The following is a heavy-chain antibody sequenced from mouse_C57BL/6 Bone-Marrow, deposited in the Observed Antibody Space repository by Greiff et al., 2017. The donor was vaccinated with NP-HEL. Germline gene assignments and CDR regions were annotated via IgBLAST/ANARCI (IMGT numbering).Heavy chain of an antibody. J-gene: IGHJ3*01. CDR3: ARSPLDSSGPWFAY. CDR2: ISSGSSTI. V-gene: IGHV5-17*01. CDR1: GFTFSDYG. Sequence: EVKVVESGGGLVKPGGSLKLSCAASGFTFSDYGMHWVRQAPEKGLEWVAYISSGSSTIYYADTVKGRFTISRDNAKNTLFLQMTSLRSEDTAMYYCARSPLDSSGPWFAYWGQGTLVTVSA. D-gene: IGHD3-2*02.